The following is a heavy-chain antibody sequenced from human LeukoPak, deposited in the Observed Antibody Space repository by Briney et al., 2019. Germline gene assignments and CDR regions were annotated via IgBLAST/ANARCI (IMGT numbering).Heavy chain of an antibody. CDR3: ARQQYNSFDY. CDR2: FNPSGGIGNRGRGSA. J-gene: IGHJ4*02. V-gene: IGHV1-46*01. CDR1: VYTLTGYY. D-gene: IGHD1-14*01. Sequence: GASVKLSCKPSVYTLTGYYMHWVREAPAQGREWLGIFNPSGGIGNRGRGSATLAQKFEGRVTRNWDTSTSTVYMELSSLGSEATAVYYCARQQYNSFDYWGQGTLVTLS.